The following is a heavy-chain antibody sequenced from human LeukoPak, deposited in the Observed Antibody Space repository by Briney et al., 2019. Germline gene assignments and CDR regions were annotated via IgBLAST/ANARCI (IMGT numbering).Heavy chain of an antibody. CDR1: GYTFTGYY. CDR3: ARERSMVATAALDY. J-gene: IGHJ4*02. CDR2: ISAYNGNT. Sequence: ASVKVSCKASGYTFTGYYMHWVRQAPGQGLEWMGWISAYNGNTNYAQKLQCRVTMTTDTSTSTAYMELRSLRSDDPAVYYCARERSMVATAALDYWGQGTLVSVSS. V-gene: IGHV1-18*04. D-gene: IGHD2-15*01.